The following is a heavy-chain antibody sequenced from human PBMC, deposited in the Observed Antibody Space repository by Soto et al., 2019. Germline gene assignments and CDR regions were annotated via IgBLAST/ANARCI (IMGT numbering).Heavy chain of an antibody. J-gene: IGHJ3*02. CDR3: ARTRGVIVKDAFDI. V-gene: IGHV3-74*01. Sequence: PGGSLRLSCAASGFTFSSYWMHLVRQAPGKGLVWVSRINSDGSSTSYADSVKGRFTISRDNAKNTLYLQMNSLRAEDTAVYYCARTRGVIVKDAFDIWGQGTMVTVSS. CDR2: INSDGSST. CDR1: GFTFSSYW. D-gene: IGHD3-16*02.